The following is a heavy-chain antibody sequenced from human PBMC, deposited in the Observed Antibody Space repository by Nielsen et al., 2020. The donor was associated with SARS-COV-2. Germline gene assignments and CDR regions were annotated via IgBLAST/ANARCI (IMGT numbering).Heavy chain of an antibody. D-gene: IGHD3-10*01. V-gene: IGHV1-69*04. CDR3: ARDAGSGSYYNLRGMNWFDP. CDR2: IIPILGIA. J-gene: IGHJ5*02. Sequence: WVRQAPGHGLAWMGRIIPILGIANYAQEFQGRVTITADKSTSTAYMELSSLRSEDTAVYYCARDAGSGSYYNLRGMNWFDPWGQGTLVTVSS.